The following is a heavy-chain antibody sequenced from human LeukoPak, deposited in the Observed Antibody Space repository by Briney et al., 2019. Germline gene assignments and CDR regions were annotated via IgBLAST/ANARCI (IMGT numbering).Heavy chain of an antibody. V-gene: IGHV3-33*01. CDR2: IWYDGGNK. Sequence: GGSLRLSCAASGFTFSSYGMHWVRQAPGKGLEWVAVIWYDGGNKYYADSVKGRFTISRDNSKNTLYLQMNSLRAEDTAVYYCAREPYMRAFDYWGQGTLVTVSS. CDR3: AREPYMRAFDY. J-gene: IGHJ4*02. D-gene: IGHD2-2*01. CDR1: GFTFSSYG.